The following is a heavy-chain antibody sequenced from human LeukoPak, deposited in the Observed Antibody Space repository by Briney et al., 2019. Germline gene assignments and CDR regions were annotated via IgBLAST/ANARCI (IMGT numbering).Heavy chain of an antibody. CDR1: GFTFSSYG. J-gene: IGHJ3*02. D-gene: IGHD3-10*01. V-gene: IGHV3-30*18. CDR3: AKGRGAFDI. Sequence: QPGRSLRLSCVASGFTFSSYGMHWVRQAPGKGLEWVAVISNDGSNKYYADSVKGRFTISRDNSKNTLYPQMNSLRAEDTAVYYCAKGRGAFDIWGQGTMVTVSS. CDR2: ISNDGSNK.